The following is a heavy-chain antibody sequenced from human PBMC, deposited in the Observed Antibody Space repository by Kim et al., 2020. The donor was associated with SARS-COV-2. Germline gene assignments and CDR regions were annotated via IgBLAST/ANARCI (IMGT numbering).Heavy chain of an antibody. J-gene: IGHJ6*02. CDR2: INAGNGDT. Sequence: ASVKVSCKASGCPFSSYAIHWGGQAPGQRLEGMGGINAGNGDTKFSQKFQGRVTITRDTSASTVYMELGSLKSEETGVYYCARGGGCHGCDYYSGMDVGGQGTTVSVSS. D-gene: IGHD6-19*01. V-gene: IGHV1-3*01. CDR1: GCPFSSYA. CDR3: ARGGGCHGCDYYSGMDV.